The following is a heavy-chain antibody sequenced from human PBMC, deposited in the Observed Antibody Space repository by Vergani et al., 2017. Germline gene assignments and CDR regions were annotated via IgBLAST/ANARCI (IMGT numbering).Heavy chain of an antibody. V-gene: IGHV3-11*01. J-gene: IGHJ4*02. CDR2: ISSSGSTI. CDR1: GFTFSDYY. CDR3: ARGSSYYDFWSGYYNLGDFDY. D-gene: IGHD3-3*01. Sequence: VQLLESGGGLVQPGGSLRLSCAASGFTFSDYYMSWIRQAPGKGLEWVSYISSSGSTIYYADSVKGRFTISRDNAKNSLYLQMNSLRAEDTAVYYCARGSSYYDFWSGYYNLGDFDYWGQGTLVTVSS.